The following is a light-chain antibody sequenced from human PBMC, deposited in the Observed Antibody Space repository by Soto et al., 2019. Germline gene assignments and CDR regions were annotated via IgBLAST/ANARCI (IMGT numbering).Light chain of an antibody. J-gene: IGKJ1*01. CDR3: QQYGSSPRT. V-gene: IGKV3-20*01. CDR2: GAS. CDR1: QSVTSNS. Sequence: EIVLTQSPATLSLSPGERASLSCRASQSVTSNSLAWYRQRPGQAPRLLIYGASTRATGIRDRFSGSGSGTDFTLTITRLEPEDFAVYFCQQYGSSPRTFGQGTKVEVK.